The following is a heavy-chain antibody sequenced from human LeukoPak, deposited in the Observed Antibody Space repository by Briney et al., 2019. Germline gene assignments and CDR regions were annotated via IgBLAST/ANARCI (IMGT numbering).Heavy chain of an antibody. CDR3: ARRRGDYGSGELNF. J-gene: IGHJ3*01. D-gene: IGHD3-10*01. CDR1: GGSISSYY. V-gene: IGHV4-59*08. Sequence: SETLSLTCTVSGGSISSYYWSWIRQPPGKGLEWIAYIYYSGSTTYNPSLKSRVTLSVDPSKNQFSLKLSSVTAADTAVYYCARRRGDYGSGELNFWGQGIMVTVSS. CDR2: IYYSGST.